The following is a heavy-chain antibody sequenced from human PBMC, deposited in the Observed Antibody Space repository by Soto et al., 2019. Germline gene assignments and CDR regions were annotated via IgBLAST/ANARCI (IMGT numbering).Heavy chain of an antibody. V-gene: IGHV1-3*01. CDR1: GYTFTSYA. Sequence: ASVKVSCKASGYTFTSYAMHWVRQAPGQRLEWMGWINADSGNTGYAQKFQGRVTMTRNTSVSTAYMELSSLRSEDTAVYYCARGGGKAVGYNWFDPWGQGTLVTVSS. CDR3: ARGGGKAVGYNWFDP. CDR2: INADSGNT. J-gene: IGHJ5*02. D-gene: IGHD6-19*01.